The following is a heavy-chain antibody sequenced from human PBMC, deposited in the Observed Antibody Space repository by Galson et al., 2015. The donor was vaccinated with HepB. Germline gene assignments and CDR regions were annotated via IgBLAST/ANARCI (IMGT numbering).Heavy chain of an antibody. CDR3: AGGKLDP. V-gene: IGHV5-10-1*01. J-gene: IGHJ5*02. CDR2: IDPSDSYT. D-gene: IGHD1-14*01. CDR1: GYSNSIYW. Sequence: QSGAEVKKPGESLRISCKGSGYSNSIYWITWVRQMPGKGLEWLGKIDPSDSYTYYSSPFKGHVTFSADKSINITYLQWNSLRASDTAMYYCAGGKLDPWGQGTLVTVSS.